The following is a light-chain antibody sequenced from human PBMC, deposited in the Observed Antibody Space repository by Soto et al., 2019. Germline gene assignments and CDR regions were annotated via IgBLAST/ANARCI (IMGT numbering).Light chain of an antibody. CDR1: SSNIGSNY. V-gene: IGLV1-47*01. CDR3: AAWADSLSGHVV. J-gene: IGLJ2*01. Sequence: SASGTPGQRVTISCSGSSSNIGSNYVYWYQQLPGTAPKLLIYRNNQQPSGVPDRFSGSKSGTSATLAISGLRSEDEDDYYFAAWADSLSGHVVFGGGTKLTVL. CDR2: RNN.